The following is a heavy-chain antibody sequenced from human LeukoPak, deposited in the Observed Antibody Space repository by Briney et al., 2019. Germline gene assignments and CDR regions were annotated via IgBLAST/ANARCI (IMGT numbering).Heavy chain of an antibody. CDR2: ISYDGSNK. CDR3: AKDGGSSGYSLDY. Sequence: GGSLSLSRAASGFTFSSYGMHWVRQAPGKGLEWVAVISYDGSNKYYADSVKGRFTISRDNSKNTLYLQMNSLRAEDTAVYYCAKDGGSSGYSLDYWGQGTLVTVSS. CDR1: GFTFSSYG. J-gene: IGHJ4*02. D-gene: IGHD3-22*01. V-gene: IGHV3-30*18.